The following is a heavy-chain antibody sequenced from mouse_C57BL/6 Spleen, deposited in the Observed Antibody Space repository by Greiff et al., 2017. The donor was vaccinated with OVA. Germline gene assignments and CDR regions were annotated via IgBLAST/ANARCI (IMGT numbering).Heavy chain of an antibody. D-gene: IGHD2-1*01. CDR2: IDPSDSYT. CDR1: GYTFTSYW. J-gene: IGHJ1*03. V-gene: IGHV1-69*01. Sequence: QVQLQQPGAELVMPGASVKLSCKASGYTFTSYWMHWVKQRPGQGLEWIGEIDPSDSYTNYNQKFKGKSTLTVDKSSSTAYMQLSSLTSEDSAVYDCARSGGNYERYFDVWGTGTTVTVSS. CDR3: ARSGGNYERYFDV.